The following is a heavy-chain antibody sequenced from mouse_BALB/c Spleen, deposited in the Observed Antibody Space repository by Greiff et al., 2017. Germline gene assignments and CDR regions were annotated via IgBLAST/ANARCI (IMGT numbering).Heavy chain of an antibody. J-gene: IGHJ2*01. V-gene: IGHV1-80*01. D-gene: IGHD4-1*01. Sequence: QVQLKQSGAELVRPGSSVKISCKASGYAFSSYWMNWVKQRPGQGLEWIGQIYPGDGDTNYNGKFKGKATLTADKSSSTAYMQLSSLTSEDSAVYFCARWLGRRYYFDYWGQGTTLTVSS. CDR2: IYPGDGDT. CDR3: ARWLGRRYYFDY. CDR1: GYAFSSYW.